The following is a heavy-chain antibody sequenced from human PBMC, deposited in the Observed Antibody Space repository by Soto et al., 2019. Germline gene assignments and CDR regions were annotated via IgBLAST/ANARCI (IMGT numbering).Heavy chain of an antibody. CDR1: GFTFSSYW. CDR3: AGYPSTDYFYYGMDV. D-gene: IGHD5-18*01. Sequence: GGSLRLSCEASGFTFSSYWMSWVRQGPGKGLEWLANIKQDGTEKDYADSVKGRFTISRDNAKNSLFLQMNSLRVEDTAMYYCAGYPSTDYFYYGMDVWGQGTPVTVSS. CDR2: IKQDGTEK. V-gene: IGHV3-7*03. J-gene: IGHJ6*02.